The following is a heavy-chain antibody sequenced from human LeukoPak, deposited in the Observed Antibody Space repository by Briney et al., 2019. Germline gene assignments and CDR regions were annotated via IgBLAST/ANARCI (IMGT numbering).Heavy chain of an antibody. CDR2: INCSGRT. Sequence: SETLSLTCTVSGGSIRNYYWSWIRQPPGKGLEWLGYINCSGRTNYNPSLKSRVTISVDTSMTQFSLRLSSVTAADTAIYYCARHVFTYGEPFDSWGQGTLITVSS. CDR3: ARHVFTYGEPFDS. CDR1: GGSIRNYY. V-gene: IGHV4-59*08. J-gene: IGHJ4*02. D-gene: IGHD3-10*01.